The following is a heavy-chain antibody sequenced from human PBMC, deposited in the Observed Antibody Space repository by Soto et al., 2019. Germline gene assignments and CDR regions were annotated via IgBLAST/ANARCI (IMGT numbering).Heavy chain of an antibody. J-gene: IGHJ4*02. CDR2: IYYSGST. D-gene: IGHD3-22*01. CDR1: GDSISSSSYY. V-gene: IGHV4-39*01. CDR3: ARQRDYYDSSGDSYFDY. Sequence: TSETLSLTCTVSGDSISSSSYYWGWIRQPPGKGLEWIGSIYYSGSTYYNPSLKSRVTISVDTSKNQFSLKLSSVTAADTALYYCARQRDYYDSSGDSYFDYWGQGTLVTVSS.